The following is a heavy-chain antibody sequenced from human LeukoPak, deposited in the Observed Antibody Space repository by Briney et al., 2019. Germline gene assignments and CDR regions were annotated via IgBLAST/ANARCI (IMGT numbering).Heavy chain of an antibody. CDR2: IIPILGIA. CDR3: ARGLRIVGATPLRYNYYGMDV. Sequence: SVKVSCKASGGTFSSYDISWVRQAPGHGLEWMGRIIPILGIANYAQKFQGRVTITADKSTSTAYMELSSLRSEDTAVYYCARGLRIVGATPLRYNYYGMDVWGQGTTVTVSS. CDR1: GGTFSSYD. V-gene: IGHV1-69*04. J-gene: IGHJ6*02. D-gene: IGHD1-26*01.